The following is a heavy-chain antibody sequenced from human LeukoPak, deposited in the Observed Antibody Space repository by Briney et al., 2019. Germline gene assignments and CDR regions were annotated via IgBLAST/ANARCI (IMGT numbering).Heavy chain of an antibody. D-gene: IGHD6-13*01. V-gene: IGHV4-59*12. CDR2: IYYSGST. CDR1: GGSISSYY. CDR3: ARQAPGSPFDY. J-gene: IGHJ4*02. Sequence: PSETLSLTCTVSGGSISSYYWSWIRQPPGKGLEWIAYIYYSGSTNYNPSLKSRVTISVDTSKNQFSLKLTSVTAADTAVYYCARQAPGSPFDYWGQGTLVTVSS.